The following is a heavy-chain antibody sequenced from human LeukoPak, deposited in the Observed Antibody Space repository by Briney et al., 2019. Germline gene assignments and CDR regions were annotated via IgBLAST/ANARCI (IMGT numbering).Heavy chain of an antibody. CDR1: GGSISTHY. J-gene: IGHJ6*02. CDR3: ARHGTSSYYYYAMDV. Sequence: SETLSLTCTVSGGSISTHYWSWIRQPPGKGLEWIGYIYYSGSTTYSPSLKSRVTISVDTSQNQFSLRLTSVTAADTAVYYCARHGTSSYYYYAMDVWGQGTTVTVSS. D-gene: IGHD1-1*01. CDR2: IYYSGST. V-gene: IGHV4-59*08.